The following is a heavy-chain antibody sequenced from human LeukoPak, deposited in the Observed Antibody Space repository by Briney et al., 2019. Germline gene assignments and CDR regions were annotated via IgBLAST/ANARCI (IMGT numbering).Heavy chain of an antibody. V-gene: IGHV4-59*01. CDR1: GGSISSYY. D-gene: IGHD4-17*01. CDR2: IYYSGST. CDR3: ARENYGDYNKFDY. Sequence: SETLSLTCTVSGGSISSYYWSWIRQPPGKGLEWIGYIYYSGSTNYNPSLKSRVTISVDTSKNQFSLKLSSVTAADTVVYYCARENYGDYNKFDYWGQGTLVTVSS. J-gene: IGHJ4*02.